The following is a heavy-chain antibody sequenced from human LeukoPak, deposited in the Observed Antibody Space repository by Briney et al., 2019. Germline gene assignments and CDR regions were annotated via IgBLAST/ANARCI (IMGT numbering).Heavy chain of an antibody. CDR1: GFTFSSYG. CDR2: IPYDGSNK. CDR3: AKDRGSGFVVVIANHFDY. Sequence: GRSLRLSCAAPGFTFSSYGMHWVRQAPGKGLEWVAVIPYDGSNKYYADSVKGRFTISRDNSKNTLYLQMNSLRPEDTAVYYCAKDRGSGFVVVIANHFDYWGQGTLVTVSS. J-gene: IGHJ4*02. D-gene: IGHD2-21*01. V-gene: IGHV3-30*18.